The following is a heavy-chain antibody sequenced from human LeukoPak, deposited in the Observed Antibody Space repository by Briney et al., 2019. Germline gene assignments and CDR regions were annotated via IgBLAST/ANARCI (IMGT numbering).Heavy chain of an antibody. CDR3: AREADTNSWYRPAFRPLGV. V-gene: IGHV1-18*01. J-gene: IGHJ4*02. Sequence: ASVKVSCKASGYTFRSHGIYWVRQAPGQGLEWMGWISPYNDETNYARMFRDRVIMTTETSTTTAYMELRGLTSDDTAVYFCAREADTNSWYRPAFRPLGVWGQGTLVTVSS. CDR2: ISPYNDET. D-gene: IGHD6-13*01. CDR1: GYTFRSHG.